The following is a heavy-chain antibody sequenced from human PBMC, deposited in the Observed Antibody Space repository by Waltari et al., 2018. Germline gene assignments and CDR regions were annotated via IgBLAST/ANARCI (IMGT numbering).Heavy chain of an antibody. D-gene: IGHD3-10*01. CDR3: TRVRGENYYYYYMDV. J-gene: IGHJ6*03. CDR1: GFTFGDYA. Sequence: EVQLVESGGGLVQPGRSLRLSCTASGFTFGDYAMSWVRQAPGRGLEWVGFIRRKDYGGTTEYAASVKGRFTISRDDSKSIAYLQMNSLKTEDTAVYYCTRVRGENYYYYYMDVWGKGTTVTVSS. V-gene: IGHV3-49*04. CDR2: IRRKDYGGTT.